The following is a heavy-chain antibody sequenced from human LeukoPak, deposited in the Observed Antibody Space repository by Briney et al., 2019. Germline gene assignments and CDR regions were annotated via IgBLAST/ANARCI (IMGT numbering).Heavy chain of an antibody. CDR3: ATNGVGATFDF. V-gene: IGHV4-61*02. D-gene: IGHD1-26*01. J-gene: IGHJ4*02. CDR1: GGSISSGSYY. CDR2: IYTSGST. Sequence: PSETLSLTCTVSGGSISSGSYYWSWIRQPAGKGLEWIGRIYTSGSTNYNPSLKSRVTISVDTSKNQFSLKLSSVTAADTAVYYCATNGVGATFDFWGQGTLVTVSS.